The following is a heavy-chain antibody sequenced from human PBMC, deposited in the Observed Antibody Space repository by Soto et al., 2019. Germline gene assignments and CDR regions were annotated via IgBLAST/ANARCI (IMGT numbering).Heavy chain of an antibody. Sequence: PSETLSLTCAVSGGSISSGGYSWSWIRQPPGKGLEWIGYIYHSGSTYYNPSLKSRVTISVDRSKNQFSLKLSSVTAADTAVYYCARGGLYVAARPGSFGWFDPWGQGALVTVSS. V-gene: IGHV4-30-2*01. CDR2: IYHSGST. CDR3: ARGGLYVAARPGSFGWFDP. CDR1: GGSISSGGYS. D-gene: IGHD6-6*01. J-gene: IGHJ5*02.